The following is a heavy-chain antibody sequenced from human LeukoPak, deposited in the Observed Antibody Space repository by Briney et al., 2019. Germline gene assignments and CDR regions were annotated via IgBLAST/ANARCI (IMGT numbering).Heavy chain of an antibody. V-gene: IGHV4-4*02. CDR1: GGSISSSPW. D-gene: IGHD2-15*01. J-gene: IGHJ4*02. Sequence: PSETLSLTCAVSGGSISSSPWCSWVRQPPGKGLEWIGTIYHDENTDYNPSLKSRVTISIDKSKNQLSLKLTSVTAADTAVYYCASHPGVAAADYWGQGTLVTVSS. CDR3: ASHPGVAAADY. CDR2: IYHDENT.